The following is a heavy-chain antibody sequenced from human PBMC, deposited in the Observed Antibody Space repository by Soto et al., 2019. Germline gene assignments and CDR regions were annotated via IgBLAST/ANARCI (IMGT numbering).Heavy chain of an antibody. D-gene: IGHD3-3*01. J-gene: IGHJ4*02. CDR1: GYTFTSYG. CDR3: ARLGYYDFWSGYYG. Sequence: GASVKVSCKASGYTFTSYGISWVRQAPGQGLEWMGWMNPNSGNTGYAQKFQGRVTMTRNTSISTAYMELSSLRSEDTAVYYCARLGYYDFWSGYYGWGQGTRVTVSS. V-gene: IGHV1-8*02. CDR2: MNPNSGNT.